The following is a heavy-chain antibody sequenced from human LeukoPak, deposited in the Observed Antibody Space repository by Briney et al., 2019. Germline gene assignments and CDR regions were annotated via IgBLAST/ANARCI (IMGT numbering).Heavy chain of an antibody. Sequence: PSETLSLTCTVSGGSISSYYWSWIRQPPGKGLGWIGYIYYGGSTNYNPSLKSRVTISVDTSKNQFSLKLSSVTAADTAVYYCAATPILLWFGESGFDYWGQGTLVTVSS. D-gene: IGHD3-10*01. CDR3: AATPILLWFGESGFDY. J-gene: IGHJ4*02. CDR2: IYYGGST. CDR1: GGSISSYY. V-gene: IGHV4-59*08.